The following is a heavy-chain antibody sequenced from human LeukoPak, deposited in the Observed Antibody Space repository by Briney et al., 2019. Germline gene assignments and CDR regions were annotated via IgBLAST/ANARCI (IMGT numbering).Heavy chain of an antibody. CDR2: INHSGST. CDR3: ARDRGGYDFWSGYSYYFDY. D-gene: IGHD3-3*01. Sequence: SETLSLTCAVYGGSFSGYYWRWIRQPPGKGLEWIGEINHSGSTNYNPSLKSRVTISVDTSKNQFSLKLSSVTAADTAVYYCARDRGGYDFWSGYSYYFDYWGQGTLVTVSS. CDR1: GGSFSGYY. J-gene: IGHJ4*02. V-gene: IGHV4-34*01.